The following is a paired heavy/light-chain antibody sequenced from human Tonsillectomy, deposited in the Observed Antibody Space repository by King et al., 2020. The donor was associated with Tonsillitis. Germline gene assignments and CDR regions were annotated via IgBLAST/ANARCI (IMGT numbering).Heavy chain of an antibody. J-gene: IGHJ4*02. CDR1: GFTFSSYA. CDR3: ARDFSESSSWYLSSDF. V-gene: IGHV3-30*01. D-gene: IGHD6-13*01. CDR2: ISYDGSDT. Sequence: QVQLVESGGGVVQPGRSLRLSCAASGFTFSSYAMHWVRQAPGKGLEWVAVISYDGSDTYYADSVKGRFTISRDNSKNTLYLQMNSLRPEDTAVYYCARDFSESSSWYLSSDFWGQGTLVTVSS.
Light chain of an antibody. J-gene: IGKJ4*01. CDR2: GAS. CDR3: QQRSFWPLT. Sequence: EIVLTQSPATLSLSPGERATLSCRASQSVSSDLAWYQQKPGQAPRLLIYGASNRVTGIPARFSGSGSGTDFALTISSLEPEDFAVYYCQQRSFWPLTFGGGTKVEIK. CDR1: QSVSSD. V-gene: IGKV3-11*01.